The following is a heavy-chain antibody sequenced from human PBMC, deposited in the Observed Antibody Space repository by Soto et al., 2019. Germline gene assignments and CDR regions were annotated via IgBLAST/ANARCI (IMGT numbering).Heavy chain of an antibody. CDR3: ARGAVAGTRVDYYYYGMDV. V-gene: IGHV1-2*02. J-gene: IGHJ6*02. CDR1: GYTFTGYY. Sequence: ASVKVSCKASGYTFTGYYMHWVRQAPGQGLEWMGWINPNSGGTNYAQKFQGRATMTRDTSISTAYMELSRLRSDDTAVYYCARGAVAGTRVDYYYYGMDVWGQGTTVTVSS. D-gene: IGHD6-19*01. CDR2: INPNSGGT.